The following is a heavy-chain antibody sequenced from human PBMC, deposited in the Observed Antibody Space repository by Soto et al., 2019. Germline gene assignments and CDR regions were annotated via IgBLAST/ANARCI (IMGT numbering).Heavy chain of an antibody. CDR1: GYTFSTSG. J-gene: IGHJ6*02. D-gene: IGHD2-15*01. Sequence: QVQLVQSGAEVRKPGASVKVSCKASGYTFSTSGMSWLRQAPGQGLEWMGWISTYNGDTNDAPKFQDRVTMTSDTSTSTVYMELRSLRSDDTAVYYCARAGAAPYYYYAMDVWGQCTLVTVSS. V-gene: IGHV1-18*01. CDR3: ARAGAAPYYYYAMDV. CDR2: ISTYNGDT.